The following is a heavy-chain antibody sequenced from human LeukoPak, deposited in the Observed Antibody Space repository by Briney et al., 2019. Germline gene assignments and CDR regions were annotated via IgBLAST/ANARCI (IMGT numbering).Heavy chain of an antibody. D-gene: IGHD2-2*02. CDR1: GFTFSSYA. Sequence: GRSLRLSCATSGFTFSSYAFHWVGQAPGKGLEWVATMSFDVNNKYYADSVRGRFTISRDNSKNTLYLQMNSLRAEDTAVYSCARGYCTSSSCYNDYWGQGTLVTVSS. J-gene: IGHJ4*02. V-gene: IGHV3-30*04. CDR2: MSFDVNNK. CDR3: ARGYCTSSSCYNDY.